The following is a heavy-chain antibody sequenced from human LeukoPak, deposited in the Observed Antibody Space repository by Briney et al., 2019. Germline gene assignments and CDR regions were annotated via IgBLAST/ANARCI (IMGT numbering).Heavy chain of an antibody. CDR2: INSDGSST. CDR3: ARSNHKVFDH. CDR1: GFTFRSYW. D-gene: IGHD1-14*01. J-gene: IGHJ4*02. Sequence: GGSLRLFCAASGFTFRSYWLHWVRQAPGKGLVWVSRINSDGSSTIYADSVRGRFTISRDNAKNTLYLQINSLRAEDTAVYYCARSNHKVFDHWGQGTLVTVSS. V-gene: IGHV3-74*01.